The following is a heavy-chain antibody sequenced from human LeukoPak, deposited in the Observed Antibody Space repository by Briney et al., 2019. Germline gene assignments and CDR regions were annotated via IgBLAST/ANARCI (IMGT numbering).Heavy chain of an antibody. D-gene: IGHD2-15*01. Sequence: GGSLRLSCAASGFTFSSYSMNWVRQAPGKGLEWVSAISGSGGSTYYADSVKGRFTISRDNSKNTLYLQMNSLRAEDTAVYYCARGGSRIGYCSGRSCHLDYWGQGTLVTVSS. CDR2: ISGSGGST. J-gene: IGHJ4*02. CDR1: GFTFSSYS. V-gene: IGHV3-23*01. CDR3: ARGGSRIGYCSGRSCHLDY.